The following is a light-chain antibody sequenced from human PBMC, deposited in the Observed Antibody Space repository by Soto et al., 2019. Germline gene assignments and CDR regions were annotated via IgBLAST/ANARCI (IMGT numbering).Light chain of an antibody. J-gene: IGKJ1*01. CDR2: GAS. Sequence: IVMTQSPATLSVSPGERATLSCRASQSVSSNLVWYQQKPGQAPRLLIYGASTRDTGIPVRFSGSGSGTEFTLTISILQSEDFAVYYCQQYNNWPPGTFGQGTKLEIK. CDR1: QSVSSN. V-gene: IGKV3-15*01. CDR3: QQYNNWPPGT.